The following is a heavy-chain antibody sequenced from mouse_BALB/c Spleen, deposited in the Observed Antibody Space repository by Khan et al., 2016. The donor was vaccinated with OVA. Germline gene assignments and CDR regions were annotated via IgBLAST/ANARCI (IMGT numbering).Heavy chain of an antibody. D-gene: IGHD2-4*01. J-gene: IGHJ4*01. CDR1: GYSITSDYA. V-gene: IGHV3-2*02. CDR3: ARGYDYHYYAMDY. CDR2: ISYSGST. Sequence: VQLKQSGPGLVKPSQSLSLTCTVTGYSITSDYAWNWIRQFPGNKLEWMGYISYSGSTSYNPSLKSRISITRGTSKNQFFLQLNSVTTEDTATYYCARGYDYHYYAMDYWGQGTSVTVSS.